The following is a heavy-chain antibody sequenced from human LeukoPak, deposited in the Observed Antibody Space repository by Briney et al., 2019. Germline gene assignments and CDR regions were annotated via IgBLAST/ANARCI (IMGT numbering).Heavy chain of an antibody. CDR3: ARAQYSSGWYSY. Sequence: PSETLSLTCTVSGGSISSYYWSWIRQPPGKGLEYIGYIYYSGTTNYNPSLKSQVTISVDTSKNQFSLKLSSVTAADTAVYYCARAQYSSGWYSYWGQGTLVTVSS. V-gene: IGHV4-59*01. J-gene: IGHJ4*02. CDR2: IYYSGTT. CDR1: GGSISSYY. D-gene: IGHD6-19*01.